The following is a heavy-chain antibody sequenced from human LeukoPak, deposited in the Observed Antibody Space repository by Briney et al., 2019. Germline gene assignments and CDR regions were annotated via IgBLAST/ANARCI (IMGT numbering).Heavy chain of an antibody. CDR1: GGSFSGYY. CDR3: AREKLGRGYYVDY. J-gene: IGHJ4*02. CDR2: INHSGST. V-gene: IGHV4-34*01. Sequence: PSETLSLTCAVYGGSFSGYYWSWIRQPPGKGLEWIGEINHSGSTNYNPSLKSRVTISVDTSKNQFSLKLSSVTAADTAVYYCAREKLGRGYYVDYWGQGTLVTVSS. D-gene: IGHD3-3*01.